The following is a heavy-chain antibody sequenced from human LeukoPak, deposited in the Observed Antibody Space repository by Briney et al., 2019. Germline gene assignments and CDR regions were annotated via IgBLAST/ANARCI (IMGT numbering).Heavy chain of an antibody. CDR2: ISSSGILI. CDR3: AKVSGSGWHFDH. D-gene: IGHD6-19*01. J-gene: IGHJ4*02. Sequence: GGSLRLSCAASGFTFSNYEMNWVRQAPGKGLEWVSFISSSGILIYYADSVKGRFTISRDNGKNSLFLQMDSLRVEDTAVYYCAKVSGSGWHFDHWGQGTLVTVSS. CDR1: GFTFSNYE. V-gene: IGHV3-48*03.